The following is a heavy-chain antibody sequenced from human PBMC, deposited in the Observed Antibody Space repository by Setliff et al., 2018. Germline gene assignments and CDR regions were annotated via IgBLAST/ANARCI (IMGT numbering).Heavy chain of an antibody. CDR1: GNTFTGYY. Sequence: ASVKVSCKASGNTFTGYYIHWLRQAPGQGLEWMGCINPSGDYTNYGQKFQGRVTMTRDTSTSTVYMELSSLRSEDTAVYYCARSTSWFSTNYWGQGTPVTVSS. J-gene: IGHJ4*02. CDR3: ARSTSWFSTNY. D-gene: IGHD2-2*01. V-gene: IGHV1-46*03. CDR2: INPSGDYT.